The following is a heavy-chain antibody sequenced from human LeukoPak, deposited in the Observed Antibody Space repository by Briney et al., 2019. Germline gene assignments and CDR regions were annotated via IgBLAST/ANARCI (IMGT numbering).Heavy chain of an antibody. D-gene: IGHD3/OR15-3a*01. CDR2: ISYDGTNK. Sequence: HPGGALRLSCAASGFTFNSYAMHWVRQAPGKGLEWVAVISYDGTNKYYADSVKGRFTISRDNFKYTLYLQMNSLRTEDTAVYYCARDSGSSGTQRGEYWGQGTLVTVSS. V-gene: IGHV3-30*04. CDR1: GFTFNSYA. J-gene: IGHJ4*02. CDR3: ARDSGSSGTQRGEY.